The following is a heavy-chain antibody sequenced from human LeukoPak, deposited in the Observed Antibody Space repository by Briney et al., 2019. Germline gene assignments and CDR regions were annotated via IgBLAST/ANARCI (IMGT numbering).Heavy chain of an antibody. CDR3: ARGWGPLPDSGYEVGY. CDR1: GYTFTSYY. J-gene: IGHJ4*02. D-gene: IGHD5-12*01. V-gene: IGHV1-46*01. Sequence: ASVKVSCKASGYTFTSYYMHWVRQAPGQGLEWMGIINPSGGSTSYAQKFQGRVTMSRDTSTSTVYMELSSLRSEDTAVYYCARGWGPLPDSGYEVGYWGQGTLVTVSS. CDR2: INPSGGST.